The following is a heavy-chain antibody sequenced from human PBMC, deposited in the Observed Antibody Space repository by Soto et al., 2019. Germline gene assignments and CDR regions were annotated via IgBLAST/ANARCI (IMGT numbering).Heavy chain of an antibody. V-gene: IGHV3-23*01. D-gene: IGHD7-27*01. CDR3: AKGWGDY. J-gene: IGHJ4*02. CDR1: GFTFSSYT. Sequence: EVQLLESGGGLVQPGGSLRLSCAASGFTFSSYTMSWVRQGPGKGLEWVSGISSSGGSTVYADSVKGRFTISRDNFKNTLYLQRNSLRAEDTAVYDGAKGWGDYWGQGTPVTVSS. CDR2: ISSSGGST.